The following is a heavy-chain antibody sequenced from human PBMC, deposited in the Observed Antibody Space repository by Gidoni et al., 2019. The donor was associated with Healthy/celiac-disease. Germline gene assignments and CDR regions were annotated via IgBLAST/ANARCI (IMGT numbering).Heavy chain of an antibody. CDR2: MNPNSGNT. V-gene: IGHV1-8*01. CDR3: ARGKGFMTTVPYYYYYGMDV. Sequence: QVQLVQSGAEVKTPGASVKVSCKASGYTFTRYDINWVRQATGPGLEWMGWMNPNSGNTGYAQKFQGRVTMTRNTSISTAYMELSSLRSEDTAVYYCARGKGFMTTVPYYYYYGMDVWGQGTTVTVSS. CDR1: GYTFTRYD. D-gene: IGHD4-17*01. J-gene: IGHJ6*02.